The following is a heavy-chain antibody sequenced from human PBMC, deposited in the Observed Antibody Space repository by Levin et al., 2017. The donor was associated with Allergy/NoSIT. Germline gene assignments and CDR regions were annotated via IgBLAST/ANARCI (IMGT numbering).Heavy chain of an antibody. J-gene: IGHJ4*01. CDR2: IWYDGSNK. CDR3: ARGESMKWKASLEC. CDR1: GFTFSSYG. Sequence: PGGSLRLSCAASGFTFSSYGMHWVRQAPGKGLEWVAVIWYDGSNKYYADSVKGRFTISRDNSKKPPYLQMNSLRAEDTAVDNGARGESMKWKASLECWGSGTLDT. V-gene: IGHV3-33*01. D-gene: IGHD1-1*01.